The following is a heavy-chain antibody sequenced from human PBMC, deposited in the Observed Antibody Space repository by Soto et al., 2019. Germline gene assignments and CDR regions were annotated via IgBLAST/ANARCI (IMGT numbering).Heavy chain of an antibody. D-gene: IGHD5-18*01. J-gene: IGHJ4*02. V-gene: IGHV3-30*18. Sequence: GGSLRLSCAASGFTFSSYGMHWVRQAPGKGLEWVAVISYDGSNKYYADSVKGRFTISRDNSKNTLYLQMNSLRAEDTAVYYCAKRGYSYGQGVFDYWGQGTLVTVSS. CDR1: GFTFSSYG. CDR3: AKRGYSYGQGVFDY. CDR2: ISYDGSNK.